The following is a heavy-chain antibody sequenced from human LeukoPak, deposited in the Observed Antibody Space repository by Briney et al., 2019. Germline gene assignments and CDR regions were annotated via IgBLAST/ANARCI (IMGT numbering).Heavy chain of an antibody. Sequence: SETLSLTCTVSGTSITSYYWKWIRQAPGQGPEWLGYGHYSGNTKYNPPLKSRVTISVDTSKNQFSLRLSSGTAADAAVYFCAKWASDNRAFDLWGRGTLVTVSS. CDR1: GTSITSYY. D-gene: IGHD2-8*01. J-gene: IGHJ4*02. CDR2: GHYSGNT. V-gene: IGHV4-59*08. CDR3: AKWASDNRAFDL.